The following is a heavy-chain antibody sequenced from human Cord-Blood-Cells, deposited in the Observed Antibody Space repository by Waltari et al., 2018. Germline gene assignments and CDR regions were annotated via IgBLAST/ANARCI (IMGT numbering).Heavy chain of an antibody. CDR3: ARDEYSSSSVDY. CDR2: IYTSGST. D-gene: IGHD6-6*01. V-gene: IGHV4-4*07. CDR1: GGSIRSYY. Sequence: QVQLQESGPGLVKPSETLSLTCTVPGGSIRSYYWSGIRQPAGKGLEWIGRIYTSGSTNYNPSLKSRVPMSVDTSKNQFSLKLSSVTAADTAVYYCARDEYSSSSVDYWGQGTLVTVSS. J-gene: IGHJ4*02.